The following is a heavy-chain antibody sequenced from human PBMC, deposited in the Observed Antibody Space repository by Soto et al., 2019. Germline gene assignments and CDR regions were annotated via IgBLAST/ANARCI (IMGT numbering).Heavy chain of an antibody. J-gene: IGHJ6*02. V-gene: IGHV3-21*01. Sequence: EVQLVESGGGLVKPGGSLRLSCAASGFTFSSYSMNWVRQAPGKGLEWVSSISSSSSYIYYADSVKGRFTISRDNAKNSLYLQMNSLRAEDTAVYYCARDTAAGADFYYYGMDVWGQGTPVTVSS. CDR1: GFTFSSYS. CDR3: ARDTAAGADFYYYGMDV. D-gene: IGHD6-13*01. CDR2: ISSSSSYI.